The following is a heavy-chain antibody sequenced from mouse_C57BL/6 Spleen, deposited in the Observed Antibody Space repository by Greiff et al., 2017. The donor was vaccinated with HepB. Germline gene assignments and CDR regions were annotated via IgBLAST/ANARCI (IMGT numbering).Heavy chain of an antibody. CDR1: GFTFSSYA. CDR3: ARVGTTVGAMDY. Sequence: EVKLVESGGGLVKPGGSLKLSCAASGFTFSSYAMSWVRQTPEKRLEWVATISDGGSYTYYPDNVKGRFTISRDNAKNNLYLQMSHLKSEDTAMYYCARVGTTVGAMDYWGQGTSVTVSS. D-gene: IGHD1-1*01. V-gene: IGHV5-4*03. CDR2: ISDGGSYT. J-gene: IGHJ4*01.